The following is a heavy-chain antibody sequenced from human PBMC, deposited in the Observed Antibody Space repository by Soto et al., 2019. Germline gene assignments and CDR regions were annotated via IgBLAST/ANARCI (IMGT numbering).Heavy chain of an antibody. CDR3: ARAWYCSAGSCYSDY. V-gene: IGHV1-18*01. Sequence: ASVKVSCKASGYTFSSYGISWVRQAPGQGLEWMGWISAYNGNTKYAEKIQGRVTMTTDTSTSTAYVELRSLRSDDTAVYYCARAWYCSAGSCYSDYWGQGTLVTVSS. J-gene: IGHJ4*02. CDR1: GYTFSSYG. D-gene: IGHD2-15*01. CDR2: ISAYNGNT.